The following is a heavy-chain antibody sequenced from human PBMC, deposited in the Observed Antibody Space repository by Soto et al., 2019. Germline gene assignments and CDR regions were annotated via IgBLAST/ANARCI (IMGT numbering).Heavy chain of an antibody. Sequence: LETLSLTCPVSGGSISGYYWSWIRQPPGKGLEWIGYMYKTGSTVYNPSFKSRVTISVDTSKNQFSLKLNSVTAADTAVYYCARDLWGYCGTDCYPLDVWGQGTTVTVSS. D-gene: IGHD2-21*02. CDR2: MYKTGST. J-gene: IGHJ6*02. CDR1: GGSISGYY. CDR3: ARDLWGYCGTDCYPLDV. V-gene: IGHV4-59*01.